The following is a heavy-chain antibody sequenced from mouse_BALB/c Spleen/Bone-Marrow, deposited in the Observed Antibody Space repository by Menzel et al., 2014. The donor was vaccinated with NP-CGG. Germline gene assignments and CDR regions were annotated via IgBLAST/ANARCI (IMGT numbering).Heavy chain of an antibody. D-gene: IGHD1-1*01. V-gene: IGHV2-6-7*01. CDR1: GFSLTGYG. CDR3: ARSFTTVVATPFDY. Sequence: VQRVESGPGLVAPSQSLSITCTVSGFSLTGYGVNWVRQPPGKGLEWLGMIWGDGSTDYNSVLESRLNISKDNSKSQVFLKMNSLQTDDTARYYCARSFTTVVATPFDYWGQGTTLTVSS. CDR2: IWGDGST. J-gene: IGHJ2*01.